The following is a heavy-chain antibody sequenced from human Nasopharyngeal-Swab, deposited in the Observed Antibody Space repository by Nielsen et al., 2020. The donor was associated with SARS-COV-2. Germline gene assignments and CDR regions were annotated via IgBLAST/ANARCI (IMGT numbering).Heavy chain of an antibody. Sequence: WSARSPGKGLEWIGTIIYSGGTYYTPSLKSRVTISVDTSKNQFSLKLSSVTAADTAVYYCAPYGSGSYGVYWGQGTLVTVSS. D-gene: IGHD3-10*01. J-gene: IGHJ4*02. V-gene: IGHV4-39*01. CDR3: APYGSGSYGVY. CDR2: IIYSGGT.